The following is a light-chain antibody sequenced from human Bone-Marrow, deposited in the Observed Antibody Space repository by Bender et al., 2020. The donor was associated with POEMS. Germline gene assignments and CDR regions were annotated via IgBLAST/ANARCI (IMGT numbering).Light chain of an antibody. CDR3: CSYSRGFRFV. J-gene: IGLJ2*01. Sequence: QPAPTQPPSLSASPGQSVTISCPGTSNDFPTSTHVSCPQHHPGEAPKLLIYDVNRRPSGVPDRFSGSKSGNTASLNISGLQSDDEADYYCCSYSRGFRFVFGGGTKLTVL. CDR2: DVN. V-gene: IGLV2-11*01. CDR1: SNDFPTSTH.